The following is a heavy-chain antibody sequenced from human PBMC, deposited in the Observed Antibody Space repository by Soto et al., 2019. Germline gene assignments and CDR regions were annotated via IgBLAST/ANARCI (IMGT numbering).Heavy chain of an antibody. V-gene: IGHV4-30-2*01. CDR1: GGSISSGGYS. CDR3: ARGQVVAAQH. CDR2: IYHSGST. J-gene: IGHJ1*01. Sequence: SETLSLTCAVSGGSISSGGYSWSWIRQPPGKGLEWIGYIYHSGSTYYNPSLKSRVTISVDRSKNQFSLKLSSVTAADTAVYYCARGQVVAAQHCGQGTLVIVSS. D-gene: IGHD2-15*01.